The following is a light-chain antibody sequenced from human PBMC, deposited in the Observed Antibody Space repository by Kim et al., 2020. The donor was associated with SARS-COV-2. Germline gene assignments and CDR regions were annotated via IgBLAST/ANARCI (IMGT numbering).Light chain of an antibody. Sequence: ASTGDRITISGRASQHISNSLAWYQQQPGKAPELLIYDAFTLQSGVSPRFSGSRSGTDFTLTISSLQSEDFATYYCQQHYIYPLTFGGGTKVDIK. CDR3: QQHYIYPLT. CDR2: DAF. J-gene: IGKJ4*01. CDR1: QHISNS. V-gene: IGKV1-8*01.